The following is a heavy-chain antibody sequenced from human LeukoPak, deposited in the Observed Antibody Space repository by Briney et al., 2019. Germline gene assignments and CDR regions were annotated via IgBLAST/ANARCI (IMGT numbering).Heavy chain of an antibody. CDR2: ISGNGANT. V-gene: IGHV3-23*01. J-gene: IGHJ4*02. Sequence: GGPLRLSCAASGFTFSNYAMSWVRQAPGKGLEWVSSISGNGANTYYADSVKGRFTISRDNSKNTLCLQMNSLRAEDTAVYYCARDILRYCSGGSCYSGYWGQGTLVTVSS. CDR3: ARDILRYCSGGSCYSGY. CDR1: GFTFSNYA. D-gene: IGHD2-15*01.